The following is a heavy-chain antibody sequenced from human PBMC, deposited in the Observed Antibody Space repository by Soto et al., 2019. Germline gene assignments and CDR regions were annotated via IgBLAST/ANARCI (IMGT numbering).Heavy chain of an antibody. D-gene: IGHD4-17*01. CDR1: GFTFSNFG. J-gene: IGHJ2*01. CDR2: IWYDGSNE. CDR3: ARLNTGWYFDL. Sequence: QVQLVESGGGVVQPGRSLRLSCAASGFTFSNFGMHWVRQAPGKGLEWVAVIWYDGSNEYYPDSVKGRFTISRDNSKNTLYLQRNSLRAEDTAVYYCARLNTGWYFDLWGRGTLVTVSS. V-gene: IGHV3-33*01.